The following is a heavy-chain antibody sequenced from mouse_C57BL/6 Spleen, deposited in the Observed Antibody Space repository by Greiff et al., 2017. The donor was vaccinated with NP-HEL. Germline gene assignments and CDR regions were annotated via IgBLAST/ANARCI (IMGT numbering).Heavy chain of an antibody. J-gene: IGHJ2*01. CDR1: GYTFTSYW. D-gene: IGHD2-3*01. Sequence: QVQLKQPGAELVKPGASVKLSCKASGYTFTSYWMHWVKQRPGQGLEWIGMIHPNSGSTNYNEKFKSKATLTVDKSSSTAYMQLSSLTSEDSAVYYCARFDGYRGYFDYWGQGTTLTVSS. CDR3: ARFDGYRGYFDY. V-gene: IGHV1-64*01. CDR2: IHPNSGST.